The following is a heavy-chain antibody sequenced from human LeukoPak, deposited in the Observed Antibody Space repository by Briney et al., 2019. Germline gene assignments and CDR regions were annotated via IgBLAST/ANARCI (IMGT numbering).Heavy chain of an antibody. V-gene: IGHV1-8*01. CDR3: ATGPFARPNVVNLYGDLDY. CDR2: MNPNSGNT. J-gene: IGHJ4*02. Sequence: ASVKVSCKASEYTFTSYDSNWVRQATGQGLGWMGWMNPNSGNTGYAQKFQGRVTMTRNTSIDTAYMELSSLRSEGTAVYYCATGPFARPNVVNLYGDLDYWGQGTLVTVSS. D-gene: IGHD4-17*01. CDR1: EYTFTSYD.